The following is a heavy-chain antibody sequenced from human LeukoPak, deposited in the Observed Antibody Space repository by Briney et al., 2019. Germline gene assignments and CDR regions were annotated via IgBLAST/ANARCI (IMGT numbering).Heavy chain of an antibody. Sequence: GRSLRLSCAASGFTFSSYAMHWVRQAPGKGLEWVAVISYDGSNKYYADSVKGRFTISRDNAKNSLYLQMNSLRAEDTAVYYCARRIAAAAYFDYWGQGTLVTVSS. CDR3: ARRIAAAAYFDY. D-gene: IGHD6-13*01. CDR1: GFTFSSYA. J-gene: IGHJ4*02. CDR2: ISYDGSNK. V-gene: IGHV3-30*04.